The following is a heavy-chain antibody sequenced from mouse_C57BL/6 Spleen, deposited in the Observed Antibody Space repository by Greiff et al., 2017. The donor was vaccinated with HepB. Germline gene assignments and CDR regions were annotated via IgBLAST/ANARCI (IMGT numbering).Heavy chain of an antibody. J-gene: IGHJ4*01. V-gene: IGHV1-18*01. D-gene: IGHD1-1*01. CDR3: ARLYYGSSLYAMDY. Sequence: EVQLQQSGPELVKPGASVKIPCKASGYTFTDYNMDWVKQSHGKSLEWIGDINPNNGGTIYNQKFKGKATLTVDKSSSTAYMELSSLTSEDTAVYYCARLYYGSSLYAMDYWGQGTSVTVSS. CDR1: GYTFTDYN. CDR2: INPNNGGT.